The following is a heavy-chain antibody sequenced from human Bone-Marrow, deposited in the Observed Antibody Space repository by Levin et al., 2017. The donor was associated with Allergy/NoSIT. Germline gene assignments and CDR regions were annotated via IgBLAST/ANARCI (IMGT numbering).Heavy chain of an antibody. Sequence: GGSLRLSCAAAGFSFSSYWMHWVRRVPGKGLVCVSRIDRDGRRTNYVDSVKGRFIITRDNARNTLYLQMNSLTTEDTAVYYCATSRGYCRGPTCLGPGGWIDAWGQGTLVTVSS. CDR2: IDRDGRRT. CDR1: GFSFSSYW. CDR3: ATSRGYCRGPTCLGPGGWIDA. D-gene: IGHD2-15*01. V-gene: IGHV3-74*01. J-gene: IGHJ5*02.